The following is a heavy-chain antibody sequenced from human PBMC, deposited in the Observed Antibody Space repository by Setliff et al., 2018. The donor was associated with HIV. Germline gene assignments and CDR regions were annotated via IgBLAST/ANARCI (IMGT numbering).Heavy chain of an antibody. J-gene: IGHJ4*02. Sequence: PGGSLRLSCAASGFMFDDYAMHWVRQGPGKGLEWASGISWNSYSIGYADSVKGRFTISRDNAKNSPYLQMNSLRAEDMAFYYCAKGASGYFHLYYFDYWGQGTLVTVSS. D-gene: IGHD3-22*01. CDR2: ISWNSYSI. V-gene: IGHV3-9*03. CDR3: AKGASGYFHLYYFDY. CDR1: GFMFDDYA.